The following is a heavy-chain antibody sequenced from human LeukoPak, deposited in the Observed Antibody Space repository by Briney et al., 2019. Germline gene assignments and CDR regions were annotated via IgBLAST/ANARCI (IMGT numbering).Heavy chain of an antibody. CDR1: GFTFDDYA. Sequence: PGGSLRLSCAASGFTFDDYAMHWVRQAPGKGLEWVSGISWNSGSIGYADSVKGRFTISRDNAKNSLYLQMNSLRAEDTAVYYCAREGSMVRGVTGVDYWGQGTLVTVSS. J-gene: IGHJ4*02. CDR3: AREGSMVRGVTGVDY. CDR2: ISWNSGSI. D-gene: IGHD3-10*01. V-gene: IGHV3-9*01.